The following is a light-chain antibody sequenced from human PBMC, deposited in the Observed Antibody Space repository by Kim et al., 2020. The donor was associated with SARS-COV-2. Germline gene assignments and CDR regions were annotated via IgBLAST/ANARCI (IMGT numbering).Light chain of an antibody. CDR1: NIGGKS. CDR2: YDT. Sequence: SYELTQPPSVSVAPGKTARMTCGGNNIGGKSVHWYRQKPGQAPALVIFYDTDRPSGIPERMSGSNSGTTATLTISWVEAGDEADYYCQVWDSSSDHPVFG. J-gene: IGLJ3*02. V-gene: IGLV3-21*04. CDR3: QVWDSSSDHPV.